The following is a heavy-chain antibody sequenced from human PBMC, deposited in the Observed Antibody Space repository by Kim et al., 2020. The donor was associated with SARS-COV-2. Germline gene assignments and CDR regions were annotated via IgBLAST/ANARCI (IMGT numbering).Heavy chain of an antibody. V-gene: IGHV3-23*01. CDR3: AKEEQWLVPVGMDV. Sequence: AGARKGLFTISRDNSNNTLYLQMNSLRAEDTAVYYCAKEEQWLVPVGMDVWGQGTTVTVSS. D-gene: IGHD6-19*01. J-gene: IGHJ6*02.